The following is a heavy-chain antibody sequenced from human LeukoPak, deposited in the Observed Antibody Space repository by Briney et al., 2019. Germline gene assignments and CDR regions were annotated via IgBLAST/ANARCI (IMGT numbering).Heavy chain of an antibody. CDR2: ISGDGGST. Sequence: GGSLRLSCAASGFTFDDYAMHWVRQAPGKGLEWVSLISGDGGSTYYADSVEGRFTVSRDNSKNSLNLQMNSLRTEDTALYYCTKDISLSVAAAGTGALDLWGQGTRVTVSS. CDR1: GFTFDDYA. V-gene: IGHV3-43*02. CDR3: TKDISLSVAAAGTGALDL. J-gene: IGHJ3*01. D-gene: IGHD6-13*01.